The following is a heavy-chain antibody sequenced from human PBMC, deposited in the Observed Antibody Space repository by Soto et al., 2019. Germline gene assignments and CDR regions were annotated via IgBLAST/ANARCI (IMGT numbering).Heavy chain of an antibody. CDR3: ARDYATGPNSDYYYGMDV. CDR1: GYTFTSYG. Sequence: XSVKVSCTASGYTFTSYGISWARQAPGQGPEWMGWISAYNGNTNYAQKLQGRVTMTTDTSTSTAYMELRSLRSDDTAVCYCARDYATGPNSDYYYGMDVWGQGTTVTVSS. D-gene: IGHD1-7*01. J-gene: IGHJ6*02. V-gene: IGHV1-18*01. CDR2: ISAYNGNT.